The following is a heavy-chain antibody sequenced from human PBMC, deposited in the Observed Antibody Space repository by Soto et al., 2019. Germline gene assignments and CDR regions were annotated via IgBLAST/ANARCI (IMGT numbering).Heavy chain of an antibody. D-gene: IGHD1-7*01. CDR3: ASRIFITGTTGVDY. CDR1: GGTISSGGYF. J-gene: IGHJ4*02. V-gene: IGHV4-39*07. Sequence: SETMALTCTVSGGTISSGGYFWSWIRQNPGKGLEWIGCIYYSGSTNYNPSLKSRVTISVDTSKNQFSLKLSSVTAADTAVYYCASRIFITGTTGVDYWGQGTLVTVSS. CDR2: IYYSGST.